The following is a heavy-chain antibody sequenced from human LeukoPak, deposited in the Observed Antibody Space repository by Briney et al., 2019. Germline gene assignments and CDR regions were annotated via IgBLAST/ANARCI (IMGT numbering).Heavy chain of an antibody. V-gene: IGHV4-61*05. CDR3: ARLAWGNSGGHYYYYIDV. CDR1: GGSISSSSYY. Sequence: SETLSLTCTVSGGSISSSSYYWGWIRQPPGKGLEYIGYIYYSGSTNYNPSLTSRVTISPDTSKNRFSLKLSSVTAADAAVYYCARLAWGNSGGHYYYYIDVWGKGTTVTVSS. J-gene: IGHJ6*03. D-gene: IGHD4-23*01. CDR2: IYYSGST.